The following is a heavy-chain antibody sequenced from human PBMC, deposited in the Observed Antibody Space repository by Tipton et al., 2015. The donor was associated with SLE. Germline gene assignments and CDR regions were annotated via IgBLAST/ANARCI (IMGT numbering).Heavy chain of an antibody. CDR3: ARSCSGGDCCDGDY. CDR2: IYAGDSDT. V-gene: IGHV5-51*01. J-gene: IGHJ4*02. D-gene: IGHD2-21*02. Sequence: QLVQSGAEVKKPGESLKISCQGSGYNFDKYWIGWVRQMPGKGLEWMGVIYAGDSDTRYNPSFQGHVTISADKSISTAYLQWSSLQASDTAMYYCARSCSGGDCCDGDYWGQGTLVTVST. CDR1: GYNFDKYW.